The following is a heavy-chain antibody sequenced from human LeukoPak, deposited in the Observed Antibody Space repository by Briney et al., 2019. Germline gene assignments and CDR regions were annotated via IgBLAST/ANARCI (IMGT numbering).Heavy chain of an antibody. CDR1: GFRFTSFG. CDR2: ISTYIGAT. Sequence: ASVNVSCKTSGFRFTSFGVSWVRQAPGQGLGWMGWISTYIGATHYAEKFEDRVTMTIDTSTTTAYMELRSLRYDDTAVYYCARDSDYSGNGNGDWFDPWGQGTVVTVSS. D-gene: IGHD4-11*01. CDR3: ARDSDYSGNGNGDWFDP. J-gene: IGHJ5*02. V-gene: IGHV1-18*04.